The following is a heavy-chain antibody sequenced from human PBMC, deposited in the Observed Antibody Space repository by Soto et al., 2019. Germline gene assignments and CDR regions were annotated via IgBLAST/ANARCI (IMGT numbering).Heavy chain of an antibody. V-gene: IGHV4-39*01. CDR2: IYYSGST. CDR1: GGSISSSIYY. J-gene: IGHJ6*03. CDR3: ARRYCSSTSCYPENYYYYYYMDV. Sequence: SETLSLTRTVSGGSISSSIYYWGWIRQAPGKGLEWIGSIYYSGSTYYNPSLKSRVTISVDTSKNQFSLKLSSVTAADTAVYYCARRYCSSTSCYPENYYYYYYMDVWGKGTTVT. D-gene: IGHD2-2*01.